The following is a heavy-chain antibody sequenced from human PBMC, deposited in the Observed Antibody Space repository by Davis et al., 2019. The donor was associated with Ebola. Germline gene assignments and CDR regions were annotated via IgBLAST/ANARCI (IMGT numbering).Heavy chain of an antibody. V-gene: IGHV5-51*01. CDR2: IYPGDSDT. CDR1: GYSFTTYW. J-gene: IGHJ4*02. CDR3: ARRYYYGSGSYLDY. D-gene: IGHD3-10*01. Sequence: GESLKISCQGSGYSFTTYWIGWVRQMPGKGLEWMGVIYPGDSDTRYSPSFQGQVTISADKSIGTAYLQWSSLKALDTAMYYCARRYYYGSGSYLDYWGQGTLVTVSS.